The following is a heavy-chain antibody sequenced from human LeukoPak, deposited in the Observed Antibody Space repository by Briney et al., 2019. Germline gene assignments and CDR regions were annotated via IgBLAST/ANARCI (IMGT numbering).Heavy chain of an antibody. CDR1: GFTFDDYA. CDR2: ISGDGGST. Sequence: GGSLRLSCAASGFTFDDYAMHWVRQAPGKGLEWVSLISGDGGSTYYADSVKGRFTISRDNSKNSLYLQMNSLRTEDTALYYCAKDIAGGRAAAGWGDYYYYGMDVWGQGTTVTVSS. J-gene: IGHJ6*02. V-gene: IGHV3-43*02. CDR3: AKDIAGGRAAAGWGDYYYYGMDV. D-gene: IGHD6-13*01.